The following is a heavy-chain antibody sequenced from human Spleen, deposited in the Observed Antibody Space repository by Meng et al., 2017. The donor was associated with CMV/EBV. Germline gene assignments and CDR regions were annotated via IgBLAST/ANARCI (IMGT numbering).Heavy chain of an antibody. CDR2: ISAYNGNT. D-gene: IGHD3-10*01. CDR1: GYTFTSYG. CDR3: ARDRGFLTTNWFDP. V-gene: IGHV1-18*01. Sequence: ASVKVSCKASGYTFTSYGISWVRQAPGQGLEWMGWISAYNGNTKYAQKFQGRVTMTTDTSMSTAYMELRSLRSDDTAVYYCARDRGFLTTNWFDPWGQGTLVTVSS. J-gene: IGHJ5*02.